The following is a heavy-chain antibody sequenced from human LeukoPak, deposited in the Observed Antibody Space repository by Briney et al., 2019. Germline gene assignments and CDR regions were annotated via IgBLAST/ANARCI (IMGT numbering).Heavy chain of an antibody. D-gene: IGHD4-17*01. CDR2: ISYDGSNK. Sequence: GGSLRLSCAASGFTFSDYYMTGVRQAPGKGLECGAVISYDGSNKYYADSVKGRFTISRDNSKNTLYLQMNSLRAEDTAVYYCAKPIDYYGDDNLSHYGMDVWGQGTTVTVSS. CDR3: AKPIDYYGDDNLSHYGMDV. CDR1: GFTFSDYY. V-gene: IGHV3-30*18. J-gene: IGHJ6*02.